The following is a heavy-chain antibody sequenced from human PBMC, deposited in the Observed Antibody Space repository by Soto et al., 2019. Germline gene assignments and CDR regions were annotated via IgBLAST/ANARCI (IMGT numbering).Heavy chain of an antibody. CDR2: IYYSGST. J-gene: IGHJ4*02. V-gene: IGHV4-39*01. D-gene: IGHD5-18*01. CDR3: AGQTVDTDMVTSLID. Sequence: QLQLQESGPGLVKPSETLSLTCTVSGGSISSSSYYWGWIRQPPGKGLEWIGSIYYSGSTYYNPSLKSRVTISVDTSKNQFSLKLSSVTAADTAVYYCAGQTVDTDMVTSLIDWGQGTLVTVSS. CDR1: GGSISSSSYY.